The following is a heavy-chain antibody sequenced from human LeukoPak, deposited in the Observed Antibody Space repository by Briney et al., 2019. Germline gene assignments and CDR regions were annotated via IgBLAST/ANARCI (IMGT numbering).Heavy chain of an antibody. Sequence: QPGRSLRLSCAASGFTFSSYGIQWVRQAPGKGLEWVAVISYDGSNKYYADSVKGRFTISRDNSKNTLYLQMNSLRAKDTAVYYCAKEQGRFWSGYYTYEAFDIWGQGTMVTVSS. CDR1: GFTFSSYG. CDR3: AKEQGRFWSGYYTYEAFDI. CDR2: ISYDGSNK. V-gene: IGHV3-30*18. J-gene: IGHJ3*02. D-gene: IGHD3-3*01.